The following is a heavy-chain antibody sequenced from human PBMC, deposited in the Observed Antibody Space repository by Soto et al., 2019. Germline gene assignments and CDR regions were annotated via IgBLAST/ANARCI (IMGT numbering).Heavy chain of an antibody. CDR1: SGSISSSNW. V-gene: IGHV4-4*02. J-gene: IGHJ4*02. CDR2: IYHSGST. CDR3: AARIGRSGYGQLDH. D-gene: IGHD5-12*01. Sequence: QVQLQESGPGLVKPSGTLSLTCAVSSGSISSSNWWSWVRQPPGKGLEWIGEIYHSGSTNYNPSRKRRVTRAVDKPKNRVALKRSSVTAADTAGDDCAARIGRSGYGQLDHWGQGTMVTVSS.